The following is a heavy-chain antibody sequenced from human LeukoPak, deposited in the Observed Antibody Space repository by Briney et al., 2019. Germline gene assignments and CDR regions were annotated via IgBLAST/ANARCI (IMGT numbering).Heavy chain of an antibody. V-gene: IGHV3-7*04. Sequence: GGSLRLSCAPSGFNFSCYWMSWVRQAPGKGLEWVANMNQDGSEKYYVDSVKGRFTISRDNAKNSLYLQMNSLRAEDTAVYYCARAIRWGQGTLVTVSS. CDR2: MNQDGSEK. CDR3: ARAIR. J-gene: IGHJ4*02. CDR1: GFNFSCYW. D-gene: IGHD2-21*01.